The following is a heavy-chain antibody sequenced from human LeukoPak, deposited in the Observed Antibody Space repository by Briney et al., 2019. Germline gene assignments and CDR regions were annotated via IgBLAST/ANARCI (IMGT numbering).Heavy chain of an antibody. Sequence: GGSLRLSCAASGFTFSTYGMHWVRQAPGKGLEWVAVVSFDGSNKYYGDSVKGRFTISRDNSKNTLYLQVNSLRAKDTAVYYCARGSSSSWFSHYYGMDVWGQGTTVTVSS. CDR2: VSFDGSNK. D-gene: IGHD6-13*01. CDR3: ARGSSSSWFSHYYGMDV. J-gene: IGHJ6*02. CDR1: GFTFSTYG. V-gene: IGHV3-30*03.